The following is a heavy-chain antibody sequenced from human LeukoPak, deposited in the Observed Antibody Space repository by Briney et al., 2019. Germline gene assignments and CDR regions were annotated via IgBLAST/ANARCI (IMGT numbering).Heavy chain of an antibody. CDR2: IRSKADGGKT. Sequence: GGSLRLSCTASGFSFGDYVISCVRPAPRKGVHWVGFIRSKADGGKTASAPYAKGRFNISTDDSKSIVYLKVKSLENEATAVYSCSRVNNTLMAKVDRKFDYWGQGTLVSVSP. J-gene: IGHJ4*02. D-gene: IGHD5-24*01. V-gene: IGHV3-49*04. CDR3: SRVNNTLMAKVDRKFDY. CDR1: GFSFGDYV.